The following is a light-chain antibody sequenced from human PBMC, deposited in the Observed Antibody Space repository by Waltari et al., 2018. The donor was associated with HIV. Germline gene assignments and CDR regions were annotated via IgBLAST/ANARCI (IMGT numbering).Light chain of an antibody. J-gene: IGLJ3*02. CDR3: SSYTGYNDFL. CDR2: EVT. CDR1: SSDVGGYNY. V-gene: IGLV2-8*01. Sequence: QSALTQPPSASGSPGQSVTISCTGTSSDVGGYNYVSWYQQHPGKAPKLMIFEVTKRPSGGPNRFSGSKSGNTASLTVSGLQADDEADYYCSSYTGYNDFLFGAGTKLTVL.